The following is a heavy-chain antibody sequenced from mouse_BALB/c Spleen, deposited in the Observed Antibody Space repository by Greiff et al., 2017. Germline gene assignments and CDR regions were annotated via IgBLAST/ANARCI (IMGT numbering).Heavy chain of an antibody. CDR2: INPSNGGT. V-gene: IGHV1S81*02. CDR3: TRSYDYDVAWFAY. Sequence: VQLQQSGAELVKPGASVKLSCKASGYTFTSYYMYWVKQRPGQGLEWIGEINPSNGGTNFNEKFKSKATLTVDKSSSTAYMQLSSLTSEDSAVYYCTRSYDYDVAWFAYWGQGTLVTVSA. D-gene: IGHD2-4*01. CDR1: GYTFTSYY. J-gene: IGHJ3*01.